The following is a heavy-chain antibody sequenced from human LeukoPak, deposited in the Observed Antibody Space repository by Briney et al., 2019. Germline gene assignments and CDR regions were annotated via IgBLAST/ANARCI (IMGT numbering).Heavy chain of an antibody. J-gene: IGHJ4*02. CDR1: DYSISSNHY. CDR2: VYHGGSI. D-gene: IGHD6-19*01. V-gene: IGHV4-38-2*02. CDR3: ARTTVTGTRYQFDH. Sequence: EILSLTCIVSDYSISSNHYWGWVRQPPGKGLEWIDHVYHGGSIYYNPSLKSRVTISLDTSKNQFSLRLSSLTAADTALYYCARTTVTGTRYQFDHWGPGTLVTVLS.